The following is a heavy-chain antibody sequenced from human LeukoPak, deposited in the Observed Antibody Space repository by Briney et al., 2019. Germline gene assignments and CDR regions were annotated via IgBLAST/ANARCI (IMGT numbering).Heavy chain of an antibody. CDR1: GGSISSGGYY. CDR3: ARSISSGWYDAFDI. D-gene: IGHD6-19*01. V-gene: IGHV4-31*03. J-gene: IGHJ3*02. CDR2: IYYSGST. Sequence: PSETLSLTCTVSGGSISSGGYYWSWIRQHPGKGLEWIGYIYYSGSTYYNPSLKCRVTISVDTSKNQFSLKLSSVTAADTAVYYCARSISSGWYDAFDIWGQGTMVTVSS.